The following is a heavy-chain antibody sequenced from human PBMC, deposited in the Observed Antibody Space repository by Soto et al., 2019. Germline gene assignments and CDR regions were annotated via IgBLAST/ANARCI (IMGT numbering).Heavy chain of an antibody. D-gene: IGHD2-2*01. J-gene: IGHJ5*02. CDR2: IDPRDSYV. CDR3: ARLFCSTTTCDSWFDP. V-gene: IGHV5-10-1*01. Sequence: GESLKISCTGFGYTFTTFCISSVRQMPSKGLEWMGRIDPRDSYVNYSPSFQGHVTISLDKSISTAYLQWGSLKASDTAMYYCARLFCSTTTCDSWFDPWGPETLLAVSS. CDR1: GYTFTTFC.